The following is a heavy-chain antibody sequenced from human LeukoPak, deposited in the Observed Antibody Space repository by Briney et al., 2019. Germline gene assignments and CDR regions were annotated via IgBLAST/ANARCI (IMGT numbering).Heavy chain of an antibody. V-gene: IGHV3-48*02. D-gene: IGHD2/OR15-2a*01. CDR1: GFTFGSYS. J-gene: IGHJ4*02. CDR3: VRDSSFAFDY. Sequence: GGSLRLSCAASGFTFGSYSMNWVRQAPGKGLEWLSYIWDSSRITYRADSVKGRFTISRDNAKSSLYLQMNSLRDEDTAVYYCVRDSSFAFDYWGQGILVTVSS. CDR2: IWDSSRIT.